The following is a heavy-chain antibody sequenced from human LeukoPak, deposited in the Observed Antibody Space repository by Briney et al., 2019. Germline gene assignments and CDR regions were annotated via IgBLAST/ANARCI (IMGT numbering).Heavy chain of an antibody. J-gene: IGHJ4*02. D-gene: IGHD3-22*01. CDR3: ASDYYDSSGYYYGAY. CDR1: GFTFSSYG. V-gene: IGHV3-33*01. CDR2: IWYDGSNK. Sequence: PGGSLRLSCAASGFTFSSYGMHWVRQAPGKGLEWVAVIWYDGSNKYYADSVKGRFTISRDNSKNTLYLQMNSLGAEDTAVYYCASDYYDSSGYYYGAYWGQGTLVTVSS.